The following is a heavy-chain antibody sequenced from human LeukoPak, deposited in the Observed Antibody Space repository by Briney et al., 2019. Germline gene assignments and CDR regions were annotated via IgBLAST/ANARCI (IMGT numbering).Heavy chain of an antibody. CDR1: GGSISNYY. Sequence: SETLSLTCTVSGGSISNYYWSWIRQPPGKRLEWIGYIYYSGSTSYNPSLKSRVAISVETSKNQFSVNLSSVTAADTAVYYCARATYDGPLYFGYWGQGTLVTVSS. D-gene: IGHD3-3*01. CDR2: IYYSGST. CDR3: ARATYDGPLYFGY. J-gene: IGHJ4*02. V-gene: IGHV4-59*01.